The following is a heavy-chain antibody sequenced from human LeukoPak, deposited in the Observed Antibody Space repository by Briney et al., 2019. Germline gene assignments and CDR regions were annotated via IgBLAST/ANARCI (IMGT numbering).Heavy chain of an antibody. CDR3: ARGQSYCSSTSCHRRYMDV. CDR2: IYTSGST. CDR1: GGSISSGSYY. D-gene: IGHD2-2*01. Sequence: SETLSLTCTVSGGSISSGSYYWSWIRQPAGKGLEWIVRIYTSGSTNYNPSLKSRVTISVDTSKNQFSLKLSSVTAADTAVYYCARGQSYCSSTSCHRRYMDVWGKGTTVTVSS. V-gene: IGHV4-61*02. J-gene: IGHJ6*03.